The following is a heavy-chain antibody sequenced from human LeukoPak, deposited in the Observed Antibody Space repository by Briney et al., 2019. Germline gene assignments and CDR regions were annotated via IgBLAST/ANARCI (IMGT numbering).Heavy chain of an antibody. CDR3: ARGRGVIGWFDP. D-gene: IGHD3-16*02. CDR1: GFTFSSYG. Sequence: GGSLRLSCAASGFTFSSYGMHWVRQAPGKGLEWVASINHNGNVNYYVDSVKGRFTISRDNAKNSLYLQMSNLRAEDTAVYFCARGRGVIGWFDPWGQGTLVTVSS. CDR2: INHNGNVN. J-gene: IGHJ5*02. V-gene: IGHV3-7*03.